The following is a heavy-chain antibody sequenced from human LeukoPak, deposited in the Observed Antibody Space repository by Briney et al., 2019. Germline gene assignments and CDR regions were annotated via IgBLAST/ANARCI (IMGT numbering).Heavy chain of an antibody. D-gene: IGHD6-19*01. J-gene: IGHJ3*02. CDR2: IKSKTDGGTT. CDR3: TTGHQVAVAGFDAFDI. V-gene: IGHV3-15*01. Sequence: PGGSLRLSCAASGFTFSSYSMNWVRQAPGKGLEWVGRIKSKTDGGTTDYAAPVKGRFTISRDDSKNTLYLQMNSLKTEDTAVYYCTTGHQVAVAGFDAFDIWGQGTMVTVSS. CDR1: GFTFSSYS.